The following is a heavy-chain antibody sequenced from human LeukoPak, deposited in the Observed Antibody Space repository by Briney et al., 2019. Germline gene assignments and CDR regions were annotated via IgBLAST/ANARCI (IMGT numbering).Heavy chain of an antibody. CDR3: AKHVAAAGTGGNFDY. V-gene: IGHV3-9*01. D-gene: IGHD6-13*01. Sequence: GGSLRLSCAASGFTFDDYAMQWVRQAPGKGLEWVSGISWNSGSIGYADSVKGRFTISRDNAKNSLYLQMNSLRAEDTALYYCAKHVAAAGTGGNFDYWGQGTLVTVSS. CDR1: GFTFDDYA. J-gene: IGHJ4*02. CDR2: ISWNSGSI.